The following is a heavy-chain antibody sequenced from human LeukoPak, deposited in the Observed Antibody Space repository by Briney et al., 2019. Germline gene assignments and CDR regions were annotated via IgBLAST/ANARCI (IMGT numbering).Heavy chain of an antibody. CDR2: INHSGST. CDR3: ARGRGYYYGRFDY. V-gene: IGHV4-34*01. CDR1: GGSFSGYY. Sequence: SETLSLTCAVYGGSFSGYYWSWIRQPPGKGLEWIGEINHSGSTNYNPSLKSRVTISVDTSKNQFSLKLSSVTAADTAVYYCARGRGYYYGRFDYWGQGTLVTVSS. J-gene: IGHJ4*02. D-gene: IGHD3-22*01.